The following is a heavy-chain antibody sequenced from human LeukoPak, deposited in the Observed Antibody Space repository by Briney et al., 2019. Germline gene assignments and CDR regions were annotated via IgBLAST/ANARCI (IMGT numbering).Heavy chain of an antibody. CDR2: ISYDGSNK. J-gene: IGHJ4*02. V-gene: IGHV3-30-3*01. D-gene: IGHD2-2*01. CDR3: ARNLPAADY. CDR1: GFTFSSYA. Sequence: PGGSLRLSCAASGFTFSSYAMHWVRQAPGKGLEWVAVISYDGSNKYYADSVKGRFTISRDNSKNTLYLQMNRLRAEDPAVYYCARNLPAADYWGQGTLVTVSS.